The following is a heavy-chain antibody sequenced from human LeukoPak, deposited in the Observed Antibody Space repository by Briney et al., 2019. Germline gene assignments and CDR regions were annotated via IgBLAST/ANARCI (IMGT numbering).Heavy chain of an antibody. CDR3: AKDLYSNYGPADY. CDR2: ISGSGGST. D-gene: IGHD4-11*01. Sequence: GGSLRLSCAASGFTFSSYAMSWVRQAPGKGLEWVSAISGSGGSTYYADSVGGRFTISRDNSKNTLFLQMNSLRDEDTAVYYCAKDLYSNYGPADYWGQGNLVTVSS. V-gene: IGHV3-23*01. CDR1: GFTFSSYA. J-gene: IGHJ4*02.